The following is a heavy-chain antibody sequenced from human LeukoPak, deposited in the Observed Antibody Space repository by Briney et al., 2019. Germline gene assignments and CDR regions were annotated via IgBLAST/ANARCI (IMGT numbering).Heavy chain of an antibody. CDR2: ISYDGSNK. CDR3: ARDSSVVPSTMIPNYYYGMDV. D-gene: IGHD2-2*01. CDR1: GFTFSSYA. J-gene: IGHJ6*04. V-gene: IGHV3-30*04. Sequence: GGSLRLSCAASGFTFSSYAMHWVRQAPGKGLEWVAVISYDGSNKYYADSVKGRFTVSRDNSKNTLYLQMNSLRAEDTAVFYCARDSSVVPSTMIPNYYYGMDVWGKGTTVTVSS.